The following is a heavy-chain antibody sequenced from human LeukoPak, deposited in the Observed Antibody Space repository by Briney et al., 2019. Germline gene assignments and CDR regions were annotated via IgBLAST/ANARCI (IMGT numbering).Heavy chain of an antibody. CDR2: ISWNSGSI. D-gene: IGHD2-21*02. V-gene: IGHV3-9*01. CDR1: GFTXXDYA. Sequence: SXXLSXAXXGFTXXDYAMHWVRQAPGKGLEWVSGISWNSGSIGYADSVKGRFSISRDNAKNSLYLQMNSLRAEDTALYYCAKDISPTAPRLWYFDLWGRGTLVTVSS. J-gene: IGHJ2*01. CDR3: AKDISPTAPRLWYFDL.